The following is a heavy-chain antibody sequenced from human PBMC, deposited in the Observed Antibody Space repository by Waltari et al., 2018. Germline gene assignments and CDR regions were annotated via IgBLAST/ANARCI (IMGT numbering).Heavy chain of an antibody. CDR3: VRGEYSLTY. D-gene: IGHD6-6*01. V-gene: IGHV3-48*04. Sequence: EVQLVESGGGLVQPGGSLRLSCAASGFTFSSYSMNWVHQAPGKGLEWISYIRSSSDTIYYADSVKGRFTISRDNAKNSLYLQMNSLRVEDTAVYYCVRGEYSLTYWGQGTLVTVPS. CDR2: IRSSSDTI. CDR1: GFTFSSYS. J-gene: IGHJ4*02.